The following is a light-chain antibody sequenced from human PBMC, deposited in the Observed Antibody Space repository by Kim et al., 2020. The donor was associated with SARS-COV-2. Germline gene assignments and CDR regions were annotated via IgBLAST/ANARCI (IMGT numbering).Light chain of an antibody. CDR2: GTS. CDR1: QFISSSY. J-gene: IGKJ2*01. Sequence: LAPRWEASLSCPASQFISSSYLAWYQQRPGQAPRLLIYGTSSRATGIPDRFSGSESATDFTLTISRLEPEDFAVYYCQYYGSSSYTFGQGTMLEI. V-gene: IGKV3-20*01. CDR3: QYYGSSSYT.